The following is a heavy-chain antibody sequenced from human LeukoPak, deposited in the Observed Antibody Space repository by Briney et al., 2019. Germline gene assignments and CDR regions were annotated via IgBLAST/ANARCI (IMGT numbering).Heavy chain of an antibody. CDR2: INPNSGGT. CDR1: GYTFTDYY. V-gene: IGHV1-2*06. CDR3: AISTGYYNAFDS. Sequence: ASVKVSCKASGYTFTDYYIHWVRQAPGQGLEWMGRINPNSGGTNYEQKLQGRVTMTRDTSISTAYMELSRLRSDDTAVYYCAISTGYYNAFDSWGQGTLVTVSS. D-gene: IGHD3-9*01. J-gene: IGHJ4*02.